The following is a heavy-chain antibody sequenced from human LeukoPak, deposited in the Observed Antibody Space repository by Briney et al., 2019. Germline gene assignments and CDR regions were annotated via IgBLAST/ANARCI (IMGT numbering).Heavy chain of an antibody. J-gene: IGHJ4*02. Sequence: QAGGSLRLSCAASGFTFRDYYRSWIRQAPGKGLEWVSYISSSGSTIYYAYSVKGRFPISRDNAKNSLYLQMNSLRAEDTAVYYCARAASPRGGYYHYFDFWGQGTLVTVSS. V-gene: IGHV3-11*01. CDR3: ARAASPRGGYYHYFDF. CDR2: ISSSGSTI. CDR1: GFTFRDYY. D-gene: IGHD3-22*01.